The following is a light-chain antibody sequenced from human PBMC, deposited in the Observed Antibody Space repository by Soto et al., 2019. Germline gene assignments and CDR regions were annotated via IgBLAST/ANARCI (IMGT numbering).Light chain of an antibody. CDR3: QQSNSFPRT. Sequence: DIQMTQSPSFVSASVGDRVTITCRESQAVSTWLAWYQQKPGDAPKLLIYAASTLQSGVPSRFSGSGSWTDFTLTIRSLQPEDFATYYCQQSNSFPRTFGGGTKVEIK. CDR2: AAS. CDR1: QAVSTW. J-gene: IGKJ4*01. V-gene: IGKV1-12*01.